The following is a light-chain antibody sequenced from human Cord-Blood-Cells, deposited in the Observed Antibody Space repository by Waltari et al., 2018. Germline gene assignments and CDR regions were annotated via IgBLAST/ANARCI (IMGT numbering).Light chain of an antibody. J-gene: IGLJ1*01. CDR2: DVS. CDR3: SSYTSSSTDV. CDR1: SSDVVGYNY. V-gene: IGLV2-14*01. Sequence: SALLPPASVSGSPGQSFTITCTGTSSDVVGYNYFSWYQQHPGKAPKLMIYDVSNRPSGVSNRFSGSKSGNTASLTISGLQAEDEADYYCSSYTSSSTDVFGTGTKVTVL.